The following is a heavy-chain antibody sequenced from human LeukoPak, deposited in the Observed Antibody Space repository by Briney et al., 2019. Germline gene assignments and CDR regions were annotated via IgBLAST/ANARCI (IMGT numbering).Heavy chain of an antibody. J-gene: IGHJ4*02. CDR1: GFTFSTYT. Sequence: GGSLRLSCAASGFTFSTYTMYWVRHPPGKRLEWVSIIGSSGGGIHYADSVKGRFTISRDNSKNALYLQMNSLRVEDTAVYYCAKCLGSGWYASSDWGQGTLVTVSS. CDR3: AKCLGSGWYASSD. CDR2: IGSSGGGI. D-gene: IGHD6-13*01. V-gene: IGHV3-23*01.